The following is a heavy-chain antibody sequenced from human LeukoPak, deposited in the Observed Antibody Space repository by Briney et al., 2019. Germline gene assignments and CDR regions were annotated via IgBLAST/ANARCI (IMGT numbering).Heavy chain of an antibody. J-gene: IGHJ3*02. D-gene: IGHD2-2*01. CDR2: IYSGGST. V-gene: IGHV3-53*01. CDR1: GFTVSSNY. Sequence: GGSLRLSCAASGFTVSSNYISWVRQAPGKGLEWVSVIYSGGSTYYADSVKGRFTTSRDNSKNTLYLQMNSLRAEDTAVYYCARWGDIVVVPAAPGAFDIWGQGTMVTVSS. CDR3: ARWGDIVVVPAAPGAFDI.